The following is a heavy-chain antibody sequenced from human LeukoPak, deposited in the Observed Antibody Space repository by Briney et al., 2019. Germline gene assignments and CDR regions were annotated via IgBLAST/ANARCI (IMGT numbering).Heavy chain of an antibody. CDR1: GFTFGSYG. CDR2: ISGGGEST. V-gene: IGHV3-48*03. D-gene: IGHD5-24*01. CDR3: ARRSGRRYEY. J-gene: IGHJ4*02. Sequence: GGSLRLSCAASGFTFGSYGMNWVRHAPGRGLEWVSHISGGGESTVYPDAVKGRFTISRDNAKNSLYLQMNSLRVEDTGVYYCARRSGRRYEYWGQGVLVTVS.